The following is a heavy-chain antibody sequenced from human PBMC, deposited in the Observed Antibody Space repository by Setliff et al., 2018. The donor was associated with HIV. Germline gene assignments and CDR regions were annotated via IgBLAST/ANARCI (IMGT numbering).Heavy chain of an antibody. D-gene: IGHD3-10*01. CDR3: ARNFGLSPSGKYYYYYGMDI. J-gene: IGHJ6*02. CDR2: VNLNSGDA. Sequence: ASVKVSCKASGYTFIGHYLHWVRQAPGQGLEWLGWVNLNSGDAIYAQNFQGRVTMTRDTSINAAYMELRGLRSDDTAVYYCARNFGLSPSGKYYYYYGMDIWGQGTTVTVSS. V-gene: IGHV1-2*02. CDR1: GYTFIGHY.